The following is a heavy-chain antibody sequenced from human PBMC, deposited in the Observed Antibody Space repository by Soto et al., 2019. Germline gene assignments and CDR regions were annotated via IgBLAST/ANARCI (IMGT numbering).Heavy chain of an antibody. D-gene: IGHD2-15*01. CDR2: INPNSGGT. J-gene: IGHJ4*02. Sequence: ASVKVSCEASGYTFTGYYMHWVRQAPGQGLEWMGWINPNSGGTNYAQKFQGRVTMTRDTSISTAYMELSRLRSDDTAVYYCARGDIVVVVAAYFDYWGQGTPVTVSS. V-gene: IGHV1-2*02. CDR3: ARGDIVVVVAAYFDY. CDR1: GYTFTGYY.